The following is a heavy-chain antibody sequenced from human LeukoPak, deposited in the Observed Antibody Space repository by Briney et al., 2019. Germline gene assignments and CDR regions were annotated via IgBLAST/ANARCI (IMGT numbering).Heavy chain of an antibody. D-gene: IGHD6-19*01. CDR2: IRGEGRET. J-gene: IGHJ4*02. Sequence: PGGSLRLSCAASGFIFGVYYMSWVRQARGEGLEWVANIRGEGRETFYAGSMRGRLSIFRDNAMNSMSLQMNSLTAEDTGVYDCARQSAVGYGSFDYWGQGTLVTVSS. CDR3: ARQSAVGYGSFDY. CDR1: GFIFGVYY. V-gene: IGHV3-7*03.